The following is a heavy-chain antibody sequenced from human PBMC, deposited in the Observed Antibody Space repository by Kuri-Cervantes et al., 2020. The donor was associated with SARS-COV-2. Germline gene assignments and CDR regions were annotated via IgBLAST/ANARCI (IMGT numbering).Heavy chain of an antibody. Sequence: GSLRLSCTVSGYSISSGYYWGWIRQPPGKGLEWIGSIYHSGSTYYSPSLKSRVTISVDTSKNQFSLKLSSVTAADTAVYYCARVGRAGPFDYWGQGTLVTVSS. V-gene: IGHV4-38-2*02. CDR2: IYHSGST. CDR3: ARVGRAGPFDY. CDR1: GYSISSGYY. D-gene: IGHD6-13*01. J-gene: IGHJ4*02.